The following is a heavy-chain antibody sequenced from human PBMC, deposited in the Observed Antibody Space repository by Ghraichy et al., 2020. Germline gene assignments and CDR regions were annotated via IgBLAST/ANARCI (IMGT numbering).Heavy chain of an antibody. J-gene: IGHJ6*02. V-gene: IGHV6-1*01. CDR1: GDSVSSNSAA. CDR2: TYYRSKWYN. CDR3: ARVVGWTTVYYYGMDV. D-gene: IGHD4-17*01. Sequence: SQTLSLTCAISGDSVSSNSAAWNWIRQSPSRGLEWLGRTYYRSKWYNDYAVSVKSRITINPDTSKNQFSMQLNSVTPEDTAVYYCARVVGWTTVYYYGMDVWGQGTTVTVSS.